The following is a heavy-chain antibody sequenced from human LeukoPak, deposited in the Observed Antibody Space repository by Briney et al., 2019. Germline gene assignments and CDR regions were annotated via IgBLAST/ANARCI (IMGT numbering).Heavy chain of an antibody. V-gene: IGHV4-4*07. CDR3: ARDRDIAAARYYYYYMDV. J-gene: IGHJ6*03. CDR1: GGSISSYY. D-gene: IGHD6-13*01. CDR2: IYTSGST. Sequence: SETLSLTCTVSGGSISSYYWSWIRQPAGKGLEWIGRIYTSGSTNYNPSLKRRVTMSVDTPKNQFSLKLSSVTAADTAVYYCARDRDIAAARYYYYYMDVWGKGTTVTVSS.